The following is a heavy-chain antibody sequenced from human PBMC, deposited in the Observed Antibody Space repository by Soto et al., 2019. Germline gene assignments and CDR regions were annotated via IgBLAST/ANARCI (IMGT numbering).Heavy chain of an antibody. CDR3: VTDEDGNFFHY. Sequence: PSETLSLTCTVSGGSIRSTGFHWSLIRQHPGKGLEWLAYIYHSGSTNYNPSLKGRVTISIDTSRNQFSLKLTSVTAADTGIYYCVTDEDGNFFHYWGQGTLVTVSS. V-gene: IGHV4-61*08. CDR1: GGSIRSTGFH. D-gene: IGHD4-17*01. J-gene: IGHJ4*02. CDR2: IYHSGST.